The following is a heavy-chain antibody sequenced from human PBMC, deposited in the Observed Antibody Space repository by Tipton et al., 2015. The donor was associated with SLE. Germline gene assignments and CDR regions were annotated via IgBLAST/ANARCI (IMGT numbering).Heavy chain of an antibody. CDR2: ISSSGSTV. Sequence: SLRLSCAASGFTFSAYEMNWVRQAPGKGLEWVSYISSSGSTVYYADSVKGRFTISRDNAKNSLYLQMNSLRAEDTAVYYCAREGFGEAFDIWGQGTMVTVSS. CDR3: AREGFGEAFDI. CDR1: GFTFSAYE. J-gene: IGHJ3*02. V-gene: IGHV3-48*03. D-gene: IGHD3-16*01.